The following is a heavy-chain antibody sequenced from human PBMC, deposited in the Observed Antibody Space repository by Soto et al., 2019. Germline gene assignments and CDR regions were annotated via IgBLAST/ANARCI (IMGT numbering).Heavy chain of an antibody. D-gene: IGHD6-6*01. J-gene: IGHJ4*02. V-gene: IGHV3-15*01. CDR3: TTGSTSTKNY. CDR1: GFTFSNAW. CDR2: IKSKTDGGTT. Sequence: GGSLRLSCAASGFTFSNAWLSWVRQAPGKGLGWVGRIKSKTDGGTTDYTAPVKGRFTISRDDSKNTLYLQMNSLKIEDTAVYYCTTGSTSTKNYWGQGTLVTVSS.